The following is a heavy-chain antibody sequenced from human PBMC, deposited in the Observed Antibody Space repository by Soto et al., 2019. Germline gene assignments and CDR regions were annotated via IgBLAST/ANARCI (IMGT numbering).Heavy chain of an antibody. CDR2: INHSGST. D-gene: IGHD2-15*01. Sequence: QVQLQQWGAGLLKPSETLSLTCAVYGGSFSGYSWSWIRQPPGKGLEWIGEINHSGSTNYNPSLKSRVSRSVDTSKNQFCLRLSSVKAADTAVYYCAREGGYCSGGSCHNFDYWGQGTLVTVSS. CDR1: GGSFSGYS. J-gene: IGHJ4*02. CDR3: AREGGYCSGGSCHNFDY. V-gene: IGHV4-34*01.